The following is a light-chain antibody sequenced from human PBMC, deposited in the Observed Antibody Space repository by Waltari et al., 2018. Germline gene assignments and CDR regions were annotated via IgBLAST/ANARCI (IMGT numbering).Light chain of an antibody. CDR3: QHFGSTPGLT. CDR2: GVS. Sequence: EIVLTQSPGTLSLSPGERATLSCRASQSVGTSYLAWYQQKPGQALRVLIYGVSRRATGIPDRFSGRGSGTDFTLTISRLEPEDFAVYYCQHFGSTPGLTFGGGTKVEIK. CDR1: QSVGTSY. V-gene: IGKV3-20*01. J-gene: IGKJ4*01.